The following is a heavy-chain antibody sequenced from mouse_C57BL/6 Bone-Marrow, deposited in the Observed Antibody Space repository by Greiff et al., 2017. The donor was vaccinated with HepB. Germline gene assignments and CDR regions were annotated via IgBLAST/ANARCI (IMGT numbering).Heavy chain of an antibody. CDR3: ARDFYYGSSYGFDV. D-gene: IGHD1-1*01. V-gene: IGHV5-17*01. Sequence: EVQLVESGGGLVKPGGSLKLSCAASGFTFSDYGMHWVRQAPEKGLEWVAYISSGSSTIYYADTVKGRFTISRDNAKNTLFLQMTSLRSEDTAMYYCARDFYYGSSYGFDVWGTGTTVTVSS. CDR2: ISSGSSTI. CDR1: GFTFSDYG. J-gene: IGHJ1*03.